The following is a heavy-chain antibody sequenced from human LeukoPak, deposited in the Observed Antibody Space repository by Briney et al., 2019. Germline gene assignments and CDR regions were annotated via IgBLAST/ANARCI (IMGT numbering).Heavy chain of an antibody. V-gene: IGHV3-74*01. D-gene: IGHD5-12*01. CDR1: GFTFSSYL. J-gene: IGHJ4*01. CDR2: SDGGRT. Sequence: GVSLRFSCAASGFTFSSYLMLWVRQAPGKELVWVSSSDGGRTSYADYVKGRFTISRDKAKNTLYLQMNSLRAEDTAVYYCARDLRLVVPDYWGHGAMVTFSS. CDR3: ARDLRLVVPDY.